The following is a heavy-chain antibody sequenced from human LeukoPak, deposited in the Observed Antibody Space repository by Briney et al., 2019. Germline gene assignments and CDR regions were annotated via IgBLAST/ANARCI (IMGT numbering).Heavy chain of an antibody. D-gene: IGHD6-19*01. CDR3: ARAGWFSTTWLFHC. CDR2: IYYTGSN. CDR1: GDSISLYY. J-gene: IGHJ4*02. V-gene: IGHV4-59*01. Sequence: SETLSLTCTVSGDSISLYYWSWIRQPPGKGLEWLGYIYYTGSNKSHPSLKSRVTISVDTSKKQFSLNLSSVTAADTAVYYCARAGWFSTTWLFHCWRQGSLVSVSS.